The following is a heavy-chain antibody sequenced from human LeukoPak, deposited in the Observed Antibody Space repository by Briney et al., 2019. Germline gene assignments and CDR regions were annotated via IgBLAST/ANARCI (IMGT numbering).Heavy chain of an antibody. CDR1: GGSISGYY. CDR2: IYYSGST. V-gene: IGHV4-59*01. CDR3: AGSPLSGSGSYDG. Sequence: SETLSLTCTVSGGSISGYYWSWIRQPPGKGLEWIGYIYYSGSTNYNPSLKSRVTISVDTSKNQFSLKLSSVTAADTAVYYCAGSPLSGSGSYDGWGQGTLVTVSS. D-gene: IGHD3-10*01. J-gene: IGHJ4*02.